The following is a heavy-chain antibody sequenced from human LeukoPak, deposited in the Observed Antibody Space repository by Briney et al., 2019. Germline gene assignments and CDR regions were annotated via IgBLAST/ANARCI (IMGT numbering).Heavy chain of an antibody. V-gene: IGHV4-34*01. CDR2: INHSGST. Sequence: SETLSLTCAVYGGSFSGYYWSWIRQPPGKGLEWIGEINHSGSTNYNPSLKSRVTIPVDTSKNQFSLKLSSVTAADTAVYYCARVVYYYDSSGYFDYWGQGTLVTVSS. CDR1: GGSFSGYY. CDR3: ARVVYYYDSSGYFDY. D-gene: IGHD3-22*01. J-gene: IGHJ4*02.